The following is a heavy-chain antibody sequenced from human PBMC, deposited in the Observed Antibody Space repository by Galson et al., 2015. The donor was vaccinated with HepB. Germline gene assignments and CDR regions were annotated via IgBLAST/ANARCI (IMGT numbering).Heavy chain of an antibody. CDR1: GYTFTGYY. Sequence: SVKVSCKASGYTFTGYYMHWVRQAPGQGLEWMGRINPNSGGTNYAQKFQGRVTMTRDTSISTAYMELSRLRSDDTAVYYCARGYCSSTSCYAGVDYWGQGTLVTVSS. V-gene: IGHV1-2*06. J-gene: IGHJ4*02. D-gene: IGHD2-2*01. CDR3: ARGYCSSTSCYAGVDY. CDR2: INPNSGGT.